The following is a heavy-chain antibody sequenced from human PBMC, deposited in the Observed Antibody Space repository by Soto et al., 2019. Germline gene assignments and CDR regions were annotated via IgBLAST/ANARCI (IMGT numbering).Heavy chain of an antibody. CDR2: ISSSGSTI. Sequence: GGSLRLSCAASGFTFSSYEMNWVRQAPGKGLEWVSYISSSGSTIYYADSVKGRFTISRDNAKNSLYLQMNSLRAENTAVYYCAREVDTAMVDYFDYWGQGTLVTVS. CDR1: GFTFSSYE. V-gene: IGHV3-48*03. CDR3: AREVDTAMVDYFDY. J-gene: IGHJ4*02. D-gene: IGHD5-18*01.